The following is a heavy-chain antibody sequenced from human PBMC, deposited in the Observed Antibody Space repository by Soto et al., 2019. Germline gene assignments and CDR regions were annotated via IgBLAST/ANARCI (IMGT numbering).Heavy chain of an antibody. CDR2: IIPIFGTA. J-gene: IGHJ6*02. Sequence: QVQLVQSGAEVKKPGSSVKVSCKASGGTFSSYAISWVRQTPVQGLAWMGGIIPIFGTANYAQKCQGRVTITADESTSTGYMELSSVRSEDTAVYYCARGIYYDKEYYYGMDVWGHGTTVTVSS. V-gene: IGHV1-69*01. D-gene: IGHD3-22*01. CDR1: GGTFSSYA. CDR3: ARGIYYDKEYYYGMDV.